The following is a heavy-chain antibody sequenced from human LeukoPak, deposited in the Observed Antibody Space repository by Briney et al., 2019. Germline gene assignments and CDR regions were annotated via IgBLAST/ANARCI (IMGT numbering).Heavy chain of an antibody. CDR1: GGTFSSCA. CDR2: IIPIFGTA. D-gene: IGHD6-6*01. V-gene: IGHV1-69*01. J-gene: IGHJ3*02. CDR3: ARDGGWDSSNAFDI. Sequence: GSSVKVSCKASGGTFSSCAISWVRQAPGQGLEWMGGIIPIFGTANYAQKFQGRVTITADESTSTAYMELSSLRSEDTAVYYCARDGGWDSSNAFDIWGQGTMVTVSS.